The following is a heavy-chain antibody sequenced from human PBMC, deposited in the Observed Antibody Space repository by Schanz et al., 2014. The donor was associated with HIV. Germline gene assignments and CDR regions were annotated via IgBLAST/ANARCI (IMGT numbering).Heavy chain of an antibody. CDR1: GFTFSSSG. Sequence: QVQLVESGGGVVQPGRSLRLSCTASGFTFSSSGMHWVRQAPGKGLEWVAAMWYDESHKGYADSVKGRFTISRDNSKNTLYLQMNSLTSEDTAKYYCARGPFDCSGLACFRDDWLDPWGQGTLVTVSS. CDR3: ARGPFDCSGLACFRDDWLDP. D-gene: IGHD2-15*01. J-gene: IGHJ5*02. CDR2: MWYDESHK. V-gene: IGHV3-33*01.